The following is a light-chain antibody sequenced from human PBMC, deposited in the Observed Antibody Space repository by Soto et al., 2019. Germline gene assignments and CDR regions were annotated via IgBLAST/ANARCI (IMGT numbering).Light chain of an antibody. Sequence: QSVLTQPPSASGSPGQSVTISCTGTSSDVGGYTYVSWYRQHPGKAPKLMIYEVSKRPSGVPDRFSGSKSGNTASLTVSGLQAEDEADYCCSSYAGSNNLVFGGGTKLTVL. CDR1: SSDVGGYTY. J-gene: IGLJ2*01. CDR3: SSYAGSNNLV. V-gene: IGLV2-8*01. CDR2: EVS.